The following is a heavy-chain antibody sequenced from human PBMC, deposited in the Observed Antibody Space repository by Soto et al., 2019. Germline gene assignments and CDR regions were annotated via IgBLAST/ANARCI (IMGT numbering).Heavy chain of an antibody. D-gene: IGHD5-18*01. V-gene: IGHV3-15*07. CDR1: GFTFSNAW. J-gene: IGHJ6*04. Sequence: PGGSLRLSCAASGFTFSNAWMNWVRQAPGKGLEWVGRIKSKTDGGTTDYAAPVKGRFTISRDDSKDTLYLQMNSLKTEDTAVYYWTARYSYGYYGMDGWGKGTKVTVDS. CDR2: IKSKTDGGTT. CDR3: TARYSYGYYGMDG.